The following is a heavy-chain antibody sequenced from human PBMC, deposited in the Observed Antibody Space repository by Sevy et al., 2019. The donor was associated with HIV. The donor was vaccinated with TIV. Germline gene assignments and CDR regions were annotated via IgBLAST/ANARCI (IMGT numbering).Heavy chain of an antibody. CDR3: TAGGVVTGFYYYYGMDV. V-gene: IGHV3-15*01. CDR1: GFTFSNAW. J-gene: IGHJ6*02. Sequence: GESLKISCAASGFTFSNAWMSWVRQAPGKGLEWVGRIKSKTDGGTTDYAAPVKGRFTISRDDSKNTLHLQMNSLKTEDTAVYYCTAGGVVTGFYYYYGMDVWGQGTTLTVSS. CDR2: IKSKTDGGTT. D-gene: IGHD3-3*01.